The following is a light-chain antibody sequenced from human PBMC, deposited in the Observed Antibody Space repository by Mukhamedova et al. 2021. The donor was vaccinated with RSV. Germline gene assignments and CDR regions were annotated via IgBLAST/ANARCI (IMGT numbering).Light chain of an antibody. CDR3: QQYDNLPLT. CDR1: LSSY. CDR2: DAS. Sequence: LSSYKQWYQRRVHGKAPKLLIYDASTLEAGVPSRFSGSGSGTDFTFTISSLQPGDIATYYCQQYDNLPLTFGPGTKVDVK. V-gene: IGKV1-33*01. J-gene: IGKJ3*01.